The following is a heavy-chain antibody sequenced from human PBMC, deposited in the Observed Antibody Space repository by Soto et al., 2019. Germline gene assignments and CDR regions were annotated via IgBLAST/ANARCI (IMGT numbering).Heavy chain of an antibody. CDR2: TRNKANSYTT. J-gene: IGHJ4*02. V-gene: IGHV3-72*01. D-gene: IGHD3-10*01. CDR1: GFTFSDHY. Sequence: EVQLVESGGGLVQPGGSLRLSCAASGFTFSDHYMDWVRQAPVKGLEWVGRTRNKANSYTTEYAAYAKGRLTISRDDSKNSLYLQMNSLKTEDTAVYYCARVDYGSGSYQDYWGQGTLVTVSS. CDR3: ARVDYGSGSYQDY.